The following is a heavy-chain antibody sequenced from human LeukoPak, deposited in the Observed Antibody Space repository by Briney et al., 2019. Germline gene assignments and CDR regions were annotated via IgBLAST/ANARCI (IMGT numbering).Heavy chain of an antibody. CDR1: GGSISSYY. CDR2: IYYSGSA. Sequence: SETLSLTCTVSGGSISSYYWSWIRQPPGKGLEWIGYIYYSGSANYNPSLKSRVTISVDTSKNQFSLKLSSVTAADTAVYYCAREMAGIDYWGQGTLVTVSS. CDR3: AREMAGIDY. V-gene: IGHV4-59*01. J-gene: IGHJ4*02. D-gene: IGHD6-19*01.